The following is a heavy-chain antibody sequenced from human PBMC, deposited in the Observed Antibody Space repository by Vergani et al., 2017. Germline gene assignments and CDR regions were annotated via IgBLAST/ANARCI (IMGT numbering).Heavy chain of an antibody. J-gene: IGHJ6*02. CDR3: AKDSGYDFWSGYFYYGMDV. D-gene: IGHD3-3*01. Sequence: VQLVESGGGLVQPGRSLRLSCAASGFTFDDYAMHWVRQAPGKGLEWVSGISWNSGSTGYADSVKGRFNISRDNAKHSLYLQMNSLRAEDTALYYCAKDSGYDFWSGYFYYGMDVWGQGTTVTVSS. CDR1: GFTFDDYA. V-gene: IGHV3-9*01. CDR2: ISWNSGST.